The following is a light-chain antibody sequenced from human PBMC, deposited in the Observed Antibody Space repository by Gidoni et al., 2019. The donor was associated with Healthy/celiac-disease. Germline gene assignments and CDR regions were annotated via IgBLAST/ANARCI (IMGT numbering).Light chain of an antibody. CDR1: SSDVGGYNY. Sequence: QSALTQPASVSGSPGQSLTISCTGTSSDVGGYNYVSWDQQHPGKAPKLMIYEVSNRPSGVSNRFSGSKSGNTASLTISGLQAEDEADYYCSSYTSSSTVVFGGGTKLTVL. J-gene: IGLJ2*01. CDR3: SSYTSSSTVV. CDR2: EVS. V-gene: IGLV2-14*01.